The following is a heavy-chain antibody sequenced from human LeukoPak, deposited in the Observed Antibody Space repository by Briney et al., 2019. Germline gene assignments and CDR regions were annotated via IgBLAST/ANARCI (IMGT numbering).Heavy chain of an antibody. CDR2: ISLIGST. V-gene: IGHV4-59*11. J-gene: IGHJ3*02. CDR3: ARDRISINALDM. D-gene: IGHD1-14*01. Sequence: PSETLSLTCTVSGASITGHYLTWIRQPPGNGLEWIGYISLIGSTNYNPSLKSRVTISVDTSKNQFSLKLTSVTAADTALYYCARDRISINALDMWGQGTMVTVSS. CDR1: GASITGHY.